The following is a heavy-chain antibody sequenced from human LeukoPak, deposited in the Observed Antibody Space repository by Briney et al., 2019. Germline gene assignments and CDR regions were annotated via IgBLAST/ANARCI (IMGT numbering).Heavy chain of an antibody. J-gene: IGHJ4*02. CDR3: ANHGNWNPGTKFDY. V-gene: IGHV3-23*01. Sequence: GGSLRLSCAASGFTFSSYAMSWVRQAPGKGLEWVSAISGSGGSTYYADSVKGRFTISRDNSKNTLYLQMNRLRAEDTAVYYCANHGNWNPGTKFDYWGQGTLVTVSS. D-gene: IGHD1-1*01. CDR2: ISGSGGST. CDR1: GFTFSSYA.